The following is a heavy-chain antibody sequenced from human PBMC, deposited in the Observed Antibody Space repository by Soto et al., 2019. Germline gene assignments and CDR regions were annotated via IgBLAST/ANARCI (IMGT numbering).Heavy chain of an antibody. CDR1: GGTFSSYA. Sequence: SVKVSCKASGGTFSSYAISWVRQAPGQGLEWMGGIIPIFGTANYAQKFQGGVTITADESTSTAYMELSSLRSEGTAVYYCARGSGRGTGWFDPWGQGTLVTVSS. CDR2: IIPIFGTA. D-gene: IGHD1-1*01. J-gene: IGHJ5*02. V-gene: IGHV1-69*13. CDR3: ARGSGRGTGWFDP.